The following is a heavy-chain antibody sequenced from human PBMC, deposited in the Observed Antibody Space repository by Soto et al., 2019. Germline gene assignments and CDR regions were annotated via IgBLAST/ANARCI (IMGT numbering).Heavy chain of an antibody. CDR3: ARYYYDSSGYYIFEY. Sequence: GGSLRLSCAASGFTFSSYAMSWVRQAPGKGLEWVSGISGSGDSTYYADSVKGRSTISRDNSKNTLYLQMNSLRAEDTAVCYCARYYYDSSGYYIFEYWGQGTLVTVSS. CDR1: GFTFSSYA. D-gene: IGHD3-22*01. CDR2: ISGSGDST. J-gene: IGHJ4*02. V-gene: IGHV3-23*01.